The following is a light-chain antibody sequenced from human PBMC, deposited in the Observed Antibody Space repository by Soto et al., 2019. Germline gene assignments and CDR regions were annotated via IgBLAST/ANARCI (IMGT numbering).Light chain of an antibody. V-gene: IGKV1-27*01. CDR2: TAS. CDR3: QKYDSAPWT. J-gene: IGKJ1*01. CDR1: QGIGNS. Sequence: DIQMTQSPSSLSASVGDRVTITCQASQGIGNSLAWYQQKPGRVPNLLMYTASTLLSGVPSRFSGSGSGTDFTRTISSLQPEDVATYYCQKYDSAPWTFGQGTKVEIK.